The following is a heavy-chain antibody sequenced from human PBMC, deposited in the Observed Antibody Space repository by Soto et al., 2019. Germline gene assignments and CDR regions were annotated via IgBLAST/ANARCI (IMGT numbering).Heavy chain of an antibody. CDR1: GFTFSSYA. J-gene: IGHJ3*02. Sequence: EVQLVESGGGLVQPGGSLRLSCAASGFTFSSYAMHWVRQAPGKGLEYVSAIGSDGGNTYYANSVKDRFTISRDNSKNTLYLQMGSLRTEDMAVYYCARGDPYSDTRPNDAFQIWGQGTMITVSS. CDR3: ARGDPYSDTRPNDAFQI. V-gene: IGHV3-64*01. D-gene: IGHD5-18*01. CDR2: IGSDGGNT.